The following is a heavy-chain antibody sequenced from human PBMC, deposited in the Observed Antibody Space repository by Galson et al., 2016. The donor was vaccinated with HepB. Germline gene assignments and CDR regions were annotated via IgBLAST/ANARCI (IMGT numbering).Heavy chain of an antibody. CDR1: GASIISTNYN. D-gene: IGHD3-9*01. CDR3: ARHPTGYPNWFDR. J-gene: IGHJ5*02. Sequence: SETLSLTCTVSGASIISTNYNWGWIRQPPGKGLEWIASIFHTGRSDYNPSLQSRVTISVDTSMNRFSLSLRSVSTADTATYFCARHPTGYPNWFDRWGPGTLVTVSS. V-gene: IGHV4-39*01. CDR2: IFHTGRS.